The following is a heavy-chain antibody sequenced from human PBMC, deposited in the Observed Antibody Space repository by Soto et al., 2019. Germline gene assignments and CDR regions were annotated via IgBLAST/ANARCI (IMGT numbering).Heavy chain of an antibody. Sequence: GGSLRLSCAASGFTFSSYAMSWVRQAPGKGLEWVSAISGSGGSTYYADSVKGRFTISRDNSKNTLYLQMNSLRAEDTAVYYCAKLYPTYYDFWSGYLDYWGQGTLVTVSS. CDR1: GFTFSSYA. CDR2: ISGSGGST. D-gene: IGHD3-3*01. CDR3: AKLYPTYYDFWSGYLDY. V-gene: IGHV3-23*01. J-gene: IGHJ4*02.